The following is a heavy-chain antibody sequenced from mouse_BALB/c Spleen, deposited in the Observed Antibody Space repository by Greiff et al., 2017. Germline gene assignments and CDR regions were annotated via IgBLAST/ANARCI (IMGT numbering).Heavy chain of an antibody. Sequence: EVMLVESGGGLVKPGGSLKLSCAASGFTFSDYYMHWVRQTPEKRLEWVATISAGGSYTYYPDSVKGRFTISRDNAKNNLYLQMSSLKSEDTAMYYCERVAYYRSYYYAMDYWGQGTSVTVSS. J-gene: IGHJ4*01. V-gene: IGHV5-4*02. D-gene: IGHD2-14*01. CDR3: ERVAYYRSYYYAMDY. CDR2: ISAGGSYT. CDR1: GFTFSDYY.